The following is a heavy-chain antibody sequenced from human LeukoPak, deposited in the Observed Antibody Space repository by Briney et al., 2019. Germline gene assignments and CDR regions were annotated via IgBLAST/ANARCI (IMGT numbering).Heavy chain of an antibody. J-gene: IGHJ6*02. V-gene: IGHV1-2*02. CDR1: GYTFTGYY. D-gene: IGHD3-3*01. CDR3: ARALHYSVFGVVTLNGMDV. CDR2: INPNSGGT. Sequence: ASVKVSCKASGYTFTGYYMHWVRQAPGQGLEWMGWINPNSGGTNYAQKFQGRVTMTRDTSISTAYMELSRLRSDDTAVYYCARALHYSVFGVVTLNGMDVWGQGTTVTVS.